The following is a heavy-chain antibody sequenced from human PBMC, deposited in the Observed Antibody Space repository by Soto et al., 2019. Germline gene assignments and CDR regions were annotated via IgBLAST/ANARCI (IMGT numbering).Heavy chain of an antibody. Sequence: ASVKVSCKASGYTFSSYAMHWVRQAPGQRLEWMGRINAGTGNTKYSQKFQGRVTITRDTSATTAYMELSSLKPEDTALYYCAKDLRSTAWYSISFFDYWGQGALVTVSS. CDR1: GYTFSSYA. CDR3: AKDLRSTAWYSISFFDY. CDR2: INAGTGNT. J-gene: IGHJ4*02. D-gene: IGHD6-13*01. V-gene: IGHV1-3*01.